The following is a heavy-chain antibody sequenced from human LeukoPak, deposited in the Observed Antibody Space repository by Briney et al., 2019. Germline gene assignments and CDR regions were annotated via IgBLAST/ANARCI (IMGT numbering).Heavy chain of an antibody. CDR1: AYSISDGWV. J-gene: IGHJ5*02. D-gene: IGHD1-26*01. CDR2: IYHSGTT. CDR3: SRLSHVAGAPKVSWFNP. Sequence: SETLSLTCTVSAYSISDGWVWGMIRQPPGKGLEWIGSIYHSGTTYYNPSLKSRVTMSVDTSNNQFSLRLTSVTAADTAMYYCSRLSHVAGAPKVSWFNPWGQGTLVTVSS. V-gene: IGHV4-38-2*02.